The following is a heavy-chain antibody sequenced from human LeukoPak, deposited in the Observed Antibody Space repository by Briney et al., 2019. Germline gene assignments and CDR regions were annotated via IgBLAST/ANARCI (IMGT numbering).Heavy chain of an antibody. D-gene: IGHD3-9*01. V-gene: IGHV4-61*08. CDR2: IYYSGST. Sequence: SETLSLTCAVSGVSISSGGYSWSWIRQPPGKGLEWIGYIYYSGSTNYNPSLKSRVTISVDTSKNQFSLKLSSVTAADTAVYYCARMIRPYDILTGYYGANWFDPWGQGTLVTVSS. J-gene: IGHJ5*02. CDR3: ARMIRPYDILTGYYGANWFDP. CDR1: GVSISSGGYS.